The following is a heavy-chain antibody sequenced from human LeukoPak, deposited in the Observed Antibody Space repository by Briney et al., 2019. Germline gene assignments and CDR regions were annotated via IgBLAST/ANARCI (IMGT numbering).Heavy chain of an antibody. V-gene: IGHV1-69*06. D-gene: IGHD5-24*01. J-gene: IGHJ4*02. Sequence: GASVKVSCKASGGTFSSYAISWVRQAPGQGLEWMGRIIPIFGTANYAQKFQGRVTITADKSTSTAYMELSSLRSEDTAVYYCAGDRRDGYNPTFTIGYWGQGTLVTVSS. CDR2: IIPIFGTA. CDR3: AGDRRDGYNPTFTIGY. CDR1: GGTFSSYA.